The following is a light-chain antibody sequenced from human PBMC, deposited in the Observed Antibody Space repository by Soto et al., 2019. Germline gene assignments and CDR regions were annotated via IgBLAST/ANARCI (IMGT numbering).Light chain of an antibody. V-gene: IGLV1-40*01. CDR1: SSNIGAGYD. CDR3: QSCDSSLSGSGV. J-gene: IGLJ1*01. Sequence: QSVLTQPPSASGAPGQRVTISGTGSSSNIGAGYDVHWYQQLPGTAPKLLIYRNTNRPSGVPDRFSGSKSGTSASLAITGLQAEDEADYYCQSCDSSLSGSGVFGTGTKVTVL. CDR2: RNT.